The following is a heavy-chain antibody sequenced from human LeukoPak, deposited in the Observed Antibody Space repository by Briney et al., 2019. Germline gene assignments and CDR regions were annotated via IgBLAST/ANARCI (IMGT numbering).Heavy chain of an antibody. D-gene: IGHD5-18*01. V-gene: IGHV3-23*01. J-gene: IGHJ1*01. CDR2: ISGSGGTT. CDR3: AKDQGIQLWLKYFQH. Sequence: PGGSLRLSCAASGFTFNNYAMTWVRQAPGEGLEWVSAISGSGGTTLYADSVKGRLTISRDNSKSTLYLQMNSLRAEDTAVYYCAKDQGIQLWLKYFQHWGQGTLVTVSS. CDR1: GFTFNNYA.